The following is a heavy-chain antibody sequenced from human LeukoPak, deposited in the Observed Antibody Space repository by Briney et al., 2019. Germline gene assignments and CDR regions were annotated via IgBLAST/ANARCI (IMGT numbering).Heavy chain of an antibody. D-gene: IGHD6-13*01. CDR2: IKPDGSEK. Sequence: GGSLRLSCAASGFTFSSSWMAWVRQAPGKGLEWVANIKPDGSEKFYVDSVRGRFTISRDNARNSLYLQMNSLRAEDMAVYYCARGGSTSSWFWNDWGQGTLVTVSS. V-gene: IGHV3-7*01. J-gene: IGHJ4*02. CDR1: GFTFSSSW. CDR3: ARGGSTSSWFWND.